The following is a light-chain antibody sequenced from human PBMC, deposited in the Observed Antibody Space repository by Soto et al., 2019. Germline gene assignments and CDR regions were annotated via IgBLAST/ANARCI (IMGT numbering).Light chain of an antibody. CDR1: QSISSW. J-gene: IGKJ1*01. V-gene: IGKV1-5*01. Sequence: DTQMTQSPSTLSASVGDRVTNTCRASQSISSWLAWYQQKPGKAPKLLIYDASSLESGVPSRFSGSGSGTEFTLTISSLQPDDFATYYCQQYNSYSRTFGQGTKVEIK. CDR2: DAS. CDR3: QQYNSYSRT.